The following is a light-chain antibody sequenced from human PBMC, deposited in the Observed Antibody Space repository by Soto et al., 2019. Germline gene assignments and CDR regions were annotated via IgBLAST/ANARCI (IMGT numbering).Light chain of an antibody. J-gene: IGKJ5*01. V-gene: IGKV3-20*01. CDR2: GAS. Sequence: EIVMTQSPATLSVSPGERATLSCRASQSVSNNYLAWYQQKPGQAPRLLISGASSRATGIPDRFSGSGSGTDFTLAISRLEPEDFAVYYCQQYGSSPPITFGQGTRLE. CDR3: QQYGSSPPIT. CDR1: QSVSNNY.